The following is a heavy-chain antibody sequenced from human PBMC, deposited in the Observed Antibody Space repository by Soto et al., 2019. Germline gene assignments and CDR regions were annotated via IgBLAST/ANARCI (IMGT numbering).Heavy chain of an antibody. CDR1: GFNFNVAW. V-gene: IGHV3-15*01. Sequence: EGQLVESGGRLVEPGGSLRLSCAASGFNFNVAWMNWVRQAPGKGLEWLGGIKRKGGGETKEYVAFVKGRFTISRDDSKNTLYLQMNSLKSEDTAVYYCTKVLALPPNDAFDIWGQGTMVTVSS. J-gene: IGHJ3*02. CDR3: TKVLALPPNDAFDI. D-gene: IGHD3-3*02. CDR2: IKRKGGGETK.